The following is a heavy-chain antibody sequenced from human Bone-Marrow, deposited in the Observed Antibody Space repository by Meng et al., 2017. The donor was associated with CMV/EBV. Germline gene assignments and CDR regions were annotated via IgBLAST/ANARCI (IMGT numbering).Heavy chain of an antibody. CDR3: ARDDYYGELGY. CDR1: GGTFSSYA. V-gene: IGHV1-69*05. D-gene: IGHD3-10*01. Sequence: SVKVTCKASGGTFSSYAISWVRQAPGQGLEWMGGIIPIFGKANYAQKFQGRVTITTDESTSTAYMELSSLRSEDTAVYYCARDDYYGELGYWGQGTLVTVPS. CDR2: IIPIFGKA. J-gene: IGHJ4*02.